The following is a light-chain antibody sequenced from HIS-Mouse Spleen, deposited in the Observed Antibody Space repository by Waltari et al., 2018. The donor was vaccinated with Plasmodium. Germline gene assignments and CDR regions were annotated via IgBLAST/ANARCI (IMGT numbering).Light chain of an antibody. CDR2: KDS. CDR3: YSTDSSGNHRV. J-gene: IGLJ3*02. CDR1: ALPKKY. Sequence: SYELTQPPSVSVSPGQTARITCSGDALPKKYAYWYQQKSGQAPVLVIDKDSKRPSGIPESFSGSSSGTMATLTVSGAQVEDEADYYCYSTDSSGNHRVFGGGTKLTVL. V-gene: IGLV3-10*01.